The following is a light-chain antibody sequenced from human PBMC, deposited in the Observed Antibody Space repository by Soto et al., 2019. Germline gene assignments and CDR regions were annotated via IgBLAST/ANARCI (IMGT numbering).Light chain of an antibody. Sequence: QSVLTQPASVSGSPGQSITISCTGTSSDVGGYDYVSWYQQHPGEAPKLIIYEVTNRPSGISDRFSGSKSGNTASLTISGLQAEDEGDYYCSSYTGTITLYVFGSGTKLTVL. V-gene: IGLV2-14*01. CDR3: SSYTGTITLYV. CDR2: EVT. J-gene: IGLJ1*01. CDR1: SSDVGGYDY.